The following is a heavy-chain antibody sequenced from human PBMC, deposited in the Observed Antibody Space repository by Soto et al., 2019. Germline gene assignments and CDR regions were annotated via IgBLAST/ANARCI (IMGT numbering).Heavy chain of an antibody. V-gene: IGHV1-3*01. D-gene: IGHD2-8*01. CDR1: GYTFTSYV. J-gene: IGHJ4*02. Sequence: ASVKVSCKASGYTFTSYVIHWVRQAPGQRLEWMGWINAGNGNTKYSQKFQGRVTITRDTSASTAYMELSSLISEDTAMYYCARDRCTNGVCYTRSFDYWGQGTLVTVSS. CDR3: ARDRCTNGVCYTRSFDY. CDR2: INAGNGNT.